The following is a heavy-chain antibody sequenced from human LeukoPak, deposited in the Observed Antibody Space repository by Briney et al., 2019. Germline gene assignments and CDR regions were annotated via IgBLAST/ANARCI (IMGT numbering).Heavy chain of an antibody. CDR2: INSDGSST. CDR3: ARGPTYYYDSSGYSSDFAY. J-gene: IGHJ4*02. V-gene: IGHV3-74*01. Sequence: PGGSLRLSCAASGFTFSSYWMHWVRQAPGKGLVWVSRINSDGSSTIYADSVKGRFTISRDNAKNTLYLQMNSLRAEDTAVYYCARGPTYYYDSSGYSSDFAYWGQGTLVTVSS. D-gene: IGHD3-22*01. CDR1: GFTFSSYW.